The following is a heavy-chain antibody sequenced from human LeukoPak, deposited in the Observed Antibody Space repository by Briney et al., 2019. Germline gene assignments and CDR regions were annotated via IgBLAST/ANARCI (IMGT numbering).Heavy chain of an antibody. CDR1: GGSISSSGYY. J-gene: IGHJ4*02. D-gene: IGHD2-15*01. V-gene: IGHV4-39*01. Sequence: SETLSLTCTVSGGSISSSGYYWGWIRQPPGKGLEWIASIYYSGSTYYNPSLKSRVTISVDTSKNQLSLKLSSLTAADTAVYYCARRGYCSGGSCYSGLSYFDYWGQGTLVTVSS. CDR2: IYYSGST. CDR3: ARRGYCSGGSCYSGLSYFDY.